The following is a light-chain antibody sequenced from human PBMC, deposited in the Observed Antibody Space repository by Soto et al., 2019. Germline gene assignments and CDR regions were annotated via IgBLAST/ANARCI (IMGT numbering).Light chain of an antibody. J-gene: IGLJ1*01. Sequence: QSALTQPASVSGSPGQSITISCTGSGSDIGLYDYVSWYQQHPGKAPQLLIYAVNNRPSGVSYRFSASKSAYTASLSISGLQAEDEADYYCSSYTSSYSYVFGPGTKVTVL. CDR2: AVN. V-gene: IGLV2-14*01. CDR1: GSDIGLYDY. CDR3: SSYTSSYSYV.